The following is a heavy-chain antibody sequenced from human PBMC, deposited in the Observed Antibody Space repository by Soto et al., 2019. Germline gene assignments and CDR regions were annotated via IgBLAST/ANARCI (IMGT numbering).Heavy chain of an antibody. V-gene: IGHV3-33*01. Sequence: QVQLVESGGGVVQPGRSLRLSCAASGFTFSSYGMHWVRQAPGKGLERVAVIWYDGSNKYYADSVKGRFTISRDNSKNTLYLQMNSLRAEDTAVYYCARSGIAAAGEFDYWGQGTLVTVSS. D-gene: IGHD6-13*01. CDR3: ARSGIAAAGEFDY. J-gene: IGHJ4*02. CDR2: IWYDGSNK. CDR1: GFTFSSYG.